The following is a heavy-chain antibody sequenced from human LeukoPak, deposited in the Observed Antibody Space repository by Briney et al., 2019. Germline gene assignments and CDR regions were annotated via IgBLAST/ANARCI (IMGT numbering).Heavy chain of an antibody. D-gene: IGHD3-10*01. CDR1: GITFSTYW. Sequence: GGSLRLSCAASGITFSTYWMNWVRQAPGKGLEWVANINQDGTEKYYVDSVKGRFTISRDNAKNSLFLQMNSLRAEDTAVYYCARVYYGSGSYYFSTGYYYMDVWGKGTTVTISS. V-gene: IGHV3-7*01. CDR2: INQDGTEK. J-gene: IGHJ6*03. CDR3: ARVYYGSGSYYFSTGYYYMDV.